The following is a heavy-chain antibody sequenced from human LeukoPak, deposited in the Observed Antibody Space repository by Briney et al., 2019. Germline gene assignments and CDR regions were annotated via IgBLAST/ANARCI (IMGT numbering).Heavy chain of an antibody. CDR3: AREASGYGYDDAFDI. J-gene: IGHJ3*02. CDR2: IYSGGST. V-gene: IGHV3-66*01. Sequence: GGSLRLSCAASGFTVSSNYMSWVRQAPGKGLEWVSVIYSGGSTYYADSVKGRFTISRDNSKNTLYLQMSSLRAEDTAVYYCAREASGYGYDDAFDIWGQGTMVTVSS. CDR1: GFTVSSNY. D-gene: IGHD5-12*01.